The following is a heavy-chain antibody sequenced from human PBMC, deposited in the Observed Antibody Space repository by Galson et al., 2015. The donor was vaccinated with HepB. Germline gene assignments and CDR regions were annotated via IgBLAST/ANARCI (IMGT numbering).Heavy chain of an antibody. CDR3: ARTIAAAGTYFFDN. Sequence: PALVKPTQPLTLTCTFSGFSLSTSGMCVSWLRQPPGKALEWLALIDWDDDKYYSTSLKTRLTISKDTSKNQVVLTVTNMDPGDTATYYCARTIAAAGTYFFDNWGQGTLVTVSS. V-gene: IGHV2-70*01. D-gene: IGHD6-13*01. J-gene: IGHJ4*02. CDR2: IDWDDDK. CDR1: GFSLSTSGMC.